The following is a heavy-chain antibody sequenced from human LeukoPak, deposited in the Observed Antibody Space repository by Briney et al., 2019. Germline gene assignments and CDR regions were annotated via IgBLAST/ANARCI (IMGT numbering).Heavy chain of an antibody. Sequence: NPGESLKISCKGSGYSFTSYWIGWVRQMPGKGLEWMGIIYPGDSDTRYSPSFQGQVTISADKSISTAYLQWSSLKASDTAMYYCARHRFNPHYDFWSGPGLRGAHYYYGMDVWGQGTTVTVSS. CDR1: GYSFTSYW. J-gene: IGHJ6*02. V-gene: IGHV5-51*01. CDR2: IYPGDSDT. D-gene: IGHD3-3*01. CDR3: ARHRFNPHYDFWSGPGLRGAHYYYGMDV.